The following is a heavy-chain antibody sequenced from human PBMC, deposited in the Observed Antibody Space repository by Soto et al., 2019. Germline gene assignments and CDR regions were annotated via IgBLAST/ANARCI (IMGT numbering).Heavy chain of an antibody. J-gene: IGHJ4*02. CDR2: ISSSGSTI. CDR1: GFTFSSYE. V-gene: IGHV3-48*03. Sequence: GGSLRLSCAASGFTFSSYEMNWVRQAPGKGLEWVSYISSSGSTIYYADSVKGRFTISRDNAKNSLYLQMNSLRAEDTAVYYCARGYYDILNGSDYWGQGTLVTVYS. D-gene: IGHD3-9*01. CDR3: ARGYYDILNGSDY.